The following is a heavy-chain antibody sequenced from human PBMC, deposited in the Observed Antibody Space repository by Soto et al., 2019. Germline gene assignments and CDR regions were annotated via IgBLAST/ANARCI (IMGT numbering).Heavy chain of an antibody. J-gene: IGHJ4*02. V-gene: IGHV4-4*01. CDR1: GGSISSSNF. CDR2: IYQRGST. CDR3: ARGWGIVAAGSDY. Sequence: RSLTCAVSGGSISSSNFGSWVRQPPGKELEGMGEIYQRGSTNYNPSLNMRVTISVDKCKNQLSLKLSSVTAADTALYSCARGWGIVAAGSDYWAEGILVTVSS. D-gene: IGHD6-13*01.